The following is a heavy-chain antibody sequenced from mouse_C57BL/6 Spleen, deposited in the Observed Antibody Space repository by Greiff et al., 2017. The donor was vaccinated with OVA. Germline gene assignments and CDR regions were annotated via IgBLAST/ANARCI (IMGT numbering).Heavy chain of an antibody. Sequence: VQLKESGAELVRPGASVKLSCTASGFNIKDYYMHWVKQRPEQGLEWIGRIDPEDGDTEYAPKFQGKATMTADTSSNTAYLQLSSLTSEDTAVYYCTKNYGSSSYYFDYWGQGTTLTVSS. D-gene: IGHD1-1*01. CDR1: GFNIKDYY. J-gene: IGHJ2*01. CDR3: TKNYGSSSYYFDY. V-gene: IGHV14-1*01. CDR2: IDPEDGDT.